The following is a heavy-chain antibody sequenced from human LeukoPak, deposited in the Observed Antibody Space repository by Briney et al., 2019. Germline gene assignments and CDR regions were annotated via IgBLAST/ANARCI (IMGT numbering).Heavy chain of an antibody. CDR2: LSDGGGTT. D-gene: IGHD4-17*01. V-gene: IGHV3-23*01. J-gene: IGHJ4*02. CDR1: GFTFSSCA. Sequence: GGSLRLSCAASGFTFSSCAMSWVRPAPGKGLEWVSGLSDGGGTTNYADAVKGRFTISRDKSKNTLFLQMNSLRAEDTAVYYCAKSYGDYLGYFDSWGQGTLVTVSS. CDR3: AKSYGDYLGYFDS.